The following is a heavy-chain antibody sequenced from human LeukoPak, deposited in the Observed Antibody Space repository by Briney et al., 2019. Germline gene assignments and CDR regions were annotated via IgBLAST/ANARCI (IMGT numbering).Heavy chain of an antibody. D-gene: IGHD3-22*01. J-gene: IGHJ4*02. Sequence: ASVTVSCKASGYTFTDYYMHWVRQAPGQGLEWMGWINPNSGGTNYAQKFQGRVTMTRDTSISTAYMELSRLRSDDTAVYYCARVGGYWDDSSGYYPLPIDYWGQGTLVTVSS. CDR2: INPNSGGT. V-gene: IGHV1-2*02. CDR3: ARVGGYWDDSSGYYPLPIDY. CDR1: GYTFTDYY.